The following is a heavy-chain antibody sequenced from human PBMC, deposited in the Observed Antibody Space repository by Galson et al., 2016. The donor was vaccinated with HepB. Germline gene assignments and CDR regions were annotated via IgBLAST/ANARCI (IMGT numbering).Heavy chain of an antibody. CDR1: GFTFSSYA. V-gene: IGHV3-23*01. CDR2: ISGSGGNT. Sequence: SLRLSCAASGFTFSSYAMSWVRQAPGKGLEWVSGISGSGGNTYYEDSVTGRFTISRDNSKNTLYLQMNSLRAEDTAVYYCAKDNYDFWSDYYPFDYWGQGTLVTVSS. J-gene: IGHJ4*02. CDR3: AKDNYDFWSDYYPFDY. D-gene: IGHD3-3*01.